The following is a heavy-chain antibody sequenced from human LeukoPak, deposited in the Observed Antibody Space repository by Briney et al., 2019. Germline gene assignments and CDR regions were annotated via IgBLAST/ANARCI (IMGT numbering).Heavy chain of an antibody. J-gene: IGHJ4*02. D-gene: IGHD6-13*01. CDR2: ISAYNGNT. V-gene: IGHV1-18*01. CDR3: ARLGADGIAAAGTWDDY. Sequence: GASVKVSCKTSGYTFTGYGITWVRQAPGQGLEWMGWISAYNGNTNYAQKLQGRVTMTTDTSTSTAYMELRSLRSDDTAVYYCARLGADGIAAAGTWDDYWGQGTLVTVSS. CDR1: GYTFTGYG.